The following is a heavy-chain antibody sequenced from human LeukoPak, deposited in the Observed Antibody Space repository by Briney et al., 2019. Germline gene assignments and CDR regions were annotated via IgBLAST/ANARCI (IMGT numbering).Heavy chain of an antibody. D-gene: IGHD3-9*01. CDR2: INSDGINT. J-gene: IGHJ4*02. CDR3: ASSSPLRYFDWFRSTLGINFDY. V-gene: IGHV3-74*01. CDR1: GFAFSNYW. Sequence: PGGSLRLSCAASGFAFSNYWMHWVRQAPGKGLVWVSRINSDGINTSYADSVKGRFTISRDNAKNTLNLQMNSLRAEDTAVYYCASSSPLRYFDWFRSTLGINFDYWGQGTLVTVSS.